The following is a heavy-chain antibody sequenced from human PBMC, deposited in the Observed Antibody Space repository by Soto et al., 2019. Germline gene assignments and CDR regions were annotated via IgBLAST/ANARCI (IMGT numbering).Heavy chain of an antibody. CDR3: AREENCSDGICYSEYFQR. CDR1: GYIFTAYS. V-gene: IGHV1-46*01. J-gene: IGHJ1*01. CDR2: VNPSGGST. D-gene: IGHD2-15*01. Sequence: ASVKVSCKASGYIFTAYSMHWVRQAPGQGLEWMGVVNPSGGSTNYAQKFQGRITMTRDTSTSTVYMDLSSLTSEDTAVYYCAREENCSDGICYSEYFQRWGQGTLVTVSA.